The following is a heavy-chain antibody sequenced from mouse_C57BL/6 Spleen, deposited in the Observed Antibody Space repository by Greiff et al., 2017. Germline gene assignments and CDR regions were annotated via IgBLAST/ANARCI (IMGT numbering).Heavy chain of an antibody. CDR1: GYTFTSYW. J-gene: IGHJ4*01. CDR3: AKNPPYCSYAMDY. D-gene: IGHD2-10*01. V-gene: IGHV1-55*01. Sequence: QVQLQQPGAELVKPGASVKMSCKASGYTFTSYWITWVKQRPGQGLEWIGDIYPGSGSTNYNEKFKSKATLTVDTSSSTAYMPLSSLTSEDSAVDYGAKNPPYCSYAMDYWGQGTSVTVSS. CDR2: IYPGSGST.